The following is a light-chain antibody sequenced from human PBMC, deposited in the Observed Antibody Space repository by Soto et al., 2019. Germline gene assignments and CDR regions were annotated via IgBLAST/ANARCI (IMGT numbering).Light chain of an antibody. CDR1: SSDVGGYDF. CDR2: DVS. V-gene: IGLV2-11*01. CDR3: CSYAGNSFYV. Sequence: QSVLSQPRSVSGSPGQSVTISCTGTSSDVGGYDFVSWYQQLPDKAPKLMIYDVSVRPSGVPDRFSASKSGNTASLSVSGLQAEDEADYYCCSYAGNSFYVFGTGTKVTVL. J-gene: IGLJ1*01.